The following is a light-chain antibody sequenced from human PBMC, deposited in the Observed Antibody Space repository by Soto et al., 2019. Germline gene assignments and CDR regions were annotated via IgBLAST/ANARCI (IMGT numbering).Light chain of an antibody. CDR1: QSVSSY. CDR3: QQRSDWTPT. V-gene: IGKV3-11*01. J-gene: IGKJ4*01. Sequence: VFTQSAATLSLSPWASATLSCRASQSVSSYLAWYQQKPGQAPRLLIYDASNRATGIPARFSAIVSGTDCNLNLSSLETEDGAVDEGQQRSDWTPTFGGGTKVEI. CDR2: DAS.